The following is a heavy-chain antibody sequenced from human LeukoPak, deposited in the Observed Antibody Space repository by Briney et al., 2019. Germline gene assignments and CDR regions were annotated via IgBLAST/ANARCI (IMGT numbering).Heavy chain of an antibody. J-gene: IGHJ5*02. CDR1: GYTFTGYY. CDR3: ARYDSGINWFDP. V-gene: IGHV1-2*02. D-gene: IGHD1-26*01. CDR2: INPNSGGT. Sequence: ASVKVSCKASGYTFTGYYIHWVRQAPGQGLEWMGWINPNSGGTNYAQKFQGRVTVTRDTSISTAYMELSRLKSDDTAVYYCARYDSGINWFDPWGQGTLVTVSS.